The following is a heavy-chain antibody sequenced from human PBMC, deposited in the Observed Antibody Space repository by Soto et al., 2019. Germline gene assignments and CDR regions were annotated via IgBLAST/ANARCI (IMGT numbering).Heavy chain of an antibody. V-gene: IGHV4-59*01. CDR1: GGSISSYY. D-gene: IGHD6-19*01. CDR3: AREVARSSGWYDY. Sequence: SETLSRTCTVSGGSISSYYWSWIRQPPGKGLEWIGYIYYSGSTNYNPSLKSRVTISVDTSKNQFSLKLSSVTAADTAVYYCAREVARSSGWYDYWGQGTLVTVSS. J-gene: IGHJ4*02. CDR2: IYYSGST.